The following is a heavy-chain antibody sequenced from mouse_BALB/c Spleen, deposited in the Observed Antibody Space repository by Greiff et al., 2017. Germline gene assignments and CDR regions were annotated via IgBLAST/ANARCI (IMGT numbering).Heavy chain of an antibody. Sequence: DVQLQESGPGLVKPSQSLSLTCTVTGYSITSDYAWNWIRQFPGNKLEWMGYISYSGRTSYNPSLKSRISITRDTSKNQFFLQLNSVTTEDTATYYCAYYGNYQWFAYWGQGTLVTVSA. CDR1: GYSITSDYA. J-gene: IGHJ3*01. D-gene: IGHD2-1*01. CDR2: ISYSGRT. V-gene: IGHV3-2*02. CDR3: AYYGNYQWFAY.